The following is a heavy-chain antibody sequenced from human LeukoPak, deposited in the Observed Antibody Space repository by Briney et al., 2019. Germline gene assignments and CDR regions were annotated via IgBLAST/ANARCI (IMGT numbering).Heavy chain of an antibody. J-gene: IGHJ4*02. Sequence: GGSLRLSCAASGFTFSAYWMHWVRQVPGKGLVWVSHISSDRSTTTYAGSVKGRFTISRDNARNTLFLQMKSLRDEDTAVYYCVRDRGGLPVVYWGQGSLVTVSS. CDR2: ISSDRSTT. D-gene: IGHD3-10*01. V-gene: IGHV3-74*01. CDR1: GFTFSAYW. CDR3: VRDRGGLPVVY.